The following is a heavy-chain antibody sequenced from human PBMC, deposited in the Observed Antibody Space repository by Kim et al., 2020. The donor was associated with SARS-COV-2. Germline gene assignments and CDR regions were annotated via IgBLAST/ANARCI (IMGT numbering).Heavy chain of an antibody. CDR1: GCSISTSSYY. D-gene: IGHD3-22*01. V-gene: IGHV4-39*01. J-gene: IGHJ4*02. Sequence: SETLSLTCTVSGCSISTSSYYWGWIRQPPGKGLEWIGNIYYSGNTYYNSSLKSRVTIFLDTSKNQFNLKLSSVTAADTAVYYCARALDYYDRSAYYDWGQGTLVTVSS. CDR2: IYYSGNT. CDR3: ARALDYYDRSAYYD.